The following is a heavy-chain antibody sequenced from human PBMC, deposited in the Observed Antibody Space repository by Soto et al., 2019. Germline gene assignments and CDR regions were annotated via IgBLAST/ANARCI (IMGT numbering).Heavy chain of an antibody. CDR2: IHYSGST. D-gene: IGHD3-10*01. CDR1: GGSVNSGTYS. V-gene: IGHV4-61*01. Sequence: SETLSLTCTVSGGSVNSGTYSWGWIRQPPGKGLEWIGYIHYSGSTKYNPSLKSRVTISVDTSKNQFSLKMSFVTAAATAEYCCARCFGAMGRETISPDVYYGMDVWGQGTTVTVYS. J-gene: IGHJ6*02. CDR3: ARCFGAMGRETISPDVYYGMDV.